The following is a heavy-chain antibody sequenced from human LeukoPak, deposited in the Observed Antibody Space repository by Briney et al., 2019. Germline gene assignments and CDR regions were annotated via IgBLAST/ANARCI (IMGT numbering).Heavy chain of an antibody. V-gene: IGHV4-4*07. CDR3: ARGRKIAAAGDAFDI. CDR1: GYSISSGYY. D-gene: IGHD6-13*01. CDR2: IYTSGST. J-gene: IGHJ3*02. Sequence: PSETLFLTCTVSGYSISSGYYWGWIRQPAGKGLEWIGRIYTSGSTNYNPSLKSRVTMSVDTSKNQFSLKLSSVTAADTAVYYCARGRKIAAAGDAFDIWGQGTMVTVSS.